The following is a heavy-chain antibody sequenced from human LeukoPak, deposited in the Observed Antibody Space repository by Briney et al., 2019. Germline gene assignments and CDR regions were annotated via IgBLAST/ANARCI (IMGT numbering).Heavy chain of an antibody. Sequence: GGSLRLSCAASGFSFSSYWMSWVRQAPGKGLEWVANIKQDGSERYYVDSVKGRFTISRDNAKNSLYLQMDSLRAEDTAVYYCARVLHFWYFDYWGQGTLVTVSS. CDR2: IKQDGSER. D-gene: IGHD3-16*01. CDR3: ARVLHFWYFDY. V-gene: IGHV3-7*03. CDR1: GFSFSSYW. J-gene: IGHJ4*02.